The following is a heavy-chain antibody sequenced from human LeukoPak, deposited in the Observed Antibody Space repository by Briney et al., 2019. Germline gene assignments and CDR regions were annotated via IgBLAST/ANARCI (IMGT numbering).Heavy chain of an antibody. V-gene: IGHV1-18*04. J-gene: IGHJ4*02. CDR2: ISPYKGNT. Sequence: ASVKVSCKASGYTFTGYYMHWVRQALGQGLEWMGWISPYKGNTNYAQKLQGRVTMTTDTSTSTAYMELRSLRSDDTAVYYCARDDDSSGYSVYWGQGTLVTVSS. CDR3: ARDDDSSGYSVY. CDR1: GYTFTGYY. D-gene: IGHD3-22*01.